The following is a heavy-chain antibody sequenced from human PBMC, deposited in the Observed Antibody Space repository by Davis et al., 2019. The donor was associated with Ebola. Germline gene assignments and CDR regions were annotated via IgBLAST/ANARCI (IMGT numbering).Heavy chain of an antibody. CDR2: INTNSGNT. V-gene: IGHV1-18*04. Sequence: ASVKVSCKASGYTFTGYYIHWVRQAPGQGLEWMGWINTNSGNTNYEQRLQGRVTMTTDTSTSTSYLEVRSLTYDDTAVYYCATGYGVFWGQGTLVIVSS. D-gene: IGHD5-12*01. CDR1: GYTFTGYY. CDR3: ATGYGVF. J-gene: IGHJ4*02.